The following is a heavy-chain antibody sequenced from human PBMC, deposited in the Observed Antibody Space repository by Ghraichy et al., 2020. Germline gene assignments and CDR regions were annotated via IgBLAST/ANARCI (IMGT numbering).Heavy chain of an antibody. V-gene: IGHV3-11*01. CDR3: ARHLYCTVGVCYWGVHGDAVAI. Sequence: GGSLRLSCAASGFTFSDYYMSWIRQAPGKGLEWVSYISSSGSTIYYADSVKGRFTISRDNAKNSLYLQMNSLRAEDTAVYYCARHLYCTVGVCYWGVHGDAVAISGQGSMVTVSS. CDR1: GFTFSDYY. J-gene: IGHJ3*02. CDR2: ISSSGSTI. D-gene: IGHD2-8*02.